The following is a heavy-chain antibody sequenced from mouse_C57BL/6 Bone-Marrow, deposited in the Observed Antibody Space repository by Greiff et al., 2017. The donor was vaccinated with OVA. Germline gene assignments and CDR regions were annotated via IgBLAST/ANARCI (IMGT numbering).Heavy chain of an antibody. J-gene: IGHJ2*01. CDR3: ARYSYYFDY. Sequence: VQLQQPGAELVMPGASVKLSCKASGYTFTSYWMHWVKQRPGQGLEWIGEIDPSDSYTNYNQKFKCKSTLTVDKSSSTAYMQLSSLTSEDSAVYDCARYSYYFDYWGQGTTLTVSA. CDR2: IDPSDSYT. CDR1: GYTFTSYW. V-gene: IGHV1-69*01.